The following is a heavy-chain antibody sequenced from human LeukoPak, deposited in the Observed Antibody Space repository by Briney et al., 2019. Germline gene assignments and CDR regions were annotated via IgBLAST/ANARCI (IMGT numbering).Heavy chain of an antibody. CDR3: ASGYYDYVWGSYRSPNLGY. CDR1: GFAFSSYW. Sequence: GSLRLSCAASGFAFSSYWMHWVRQAPGKGLVWVSRINSDGSSTSYTDSVKGRFTISRDNAKNTLYLQMNGLRAEDTAVYYCASGYYDYVWGSYRSPNLGYWGQGTLVTVSS. D-gene: IGHD3-16*02. V-gene: IGHV3-74*01. CDR2: INSDGSST. J-gene: IGHJ4*02.